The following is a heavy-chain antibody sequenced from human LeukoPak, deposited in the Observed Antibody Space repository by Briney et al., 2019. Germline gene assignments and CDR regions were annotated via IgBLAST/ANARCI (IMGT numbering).Heavy chain of an antibody. CDR3: ARDRGDDFWSGYDTYYFDY. D-gene: IGHD3-3*01. CDR1: GFTFNTYW. J-gene: IGHJ4*02. CDR2: IKQDGSEK. V-gene: IGHV3-7*01. Sequence: GGSLRLSCEAPGFTFNTYWMSWVRQAPGKGLEWVANIKQDGSEKYYVDSVKGRFTISRDNAKNSLYLQMNSLRAEDTAVYYCARDRGDDFWSGYDTYYFDYWGQGTLVTVSS.